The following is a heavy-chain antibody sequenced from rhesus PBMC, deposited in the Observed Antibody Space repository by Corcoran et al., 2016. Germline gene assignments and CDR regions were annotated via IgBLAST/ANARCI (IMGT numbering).Heavy chain of an antibody. D-gene: IGHD6-13*01. CDR1: GGSISSNY. J-gene: IGHJ4*01. CDR2: LRSGGST. V-gene: IGHV4-160*01. Sequence: QVQLQQWGEGLVKPSETLSLTCAVYGGSISSNYWSWIRQPPGKGLEWIGRLRSGGSTNYNPSLKSRVTISIDTSKNQFSLKLSSVTAADTAVYYCARDVGSWSPYFDYWGQGVLVTVSS. CDR3: ARDVGSWSPYFDY.